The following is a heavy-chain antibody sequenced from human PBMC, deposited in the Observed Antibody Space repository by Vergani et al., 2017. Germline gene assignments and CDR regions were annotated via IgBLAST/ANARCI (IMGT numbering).Heavy chain of an antibody. J-gene: IGHJ6*03. CDR2: IIPIFGTA. CDR3: AKGTRDCSSTSCYSRWSYYYYMDV. D-gene: IGHD2-2*01. CDR1: GGTFSSYA. V-gene: IGHV1-69*01. Sequence: QVQLVQSGAEVKKPGSSVKVSCKASGGTFSSYAISWVRQAPGQGLEWMGGIIPIFGTANYAQKFQGRVTITADESTSTAYMELSSLRSENTAVYYCAKGTRDCSSTSCYSRWSYYYYMDVWGKXP.